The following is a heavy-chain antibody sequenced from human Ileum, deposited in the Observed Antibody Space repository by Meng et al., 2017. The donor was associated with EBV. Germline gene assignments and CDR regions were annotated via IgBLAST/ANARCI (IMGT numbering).Heavy chain of an antibody. CDR1: GFSFSSYA. Sequence: LRLLESGGGSRQPGGSLELPCVAPGFSFSSYALTWVRQAPGKGLEWVSGISVSGTRKSYADSVKGRFIISRDNTENAIYLQMHSLRVEDTATYYCTYAPLGYWGQGTLVTVSS. D-gene: IGHD2-2*01. CDR2: ISVSGTRK. V-gene: IGHV3-23*01. J-gene: IGHJ4*02. CDR3: TYAPLGY.